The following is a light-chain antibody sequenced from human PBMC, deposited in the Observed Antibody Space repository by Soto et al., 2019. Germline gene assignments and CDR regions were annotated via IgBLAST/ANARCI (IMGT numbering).Light chain of an antibody. V-gene: IGKV3-20*01. CDR2: GAS. Sequence: EIVLTQSPGTLSLSPGERATLSCRASQSVSSTYLAWYQQKPAQAPRLVIYGASNRATGIPDRFSGSGSGTDFTLTISRLEPEDFAVYYCQQYGGSPRTFGQGTKVEIK. CDR1: QSVSSTY. CDR3: QQYGGSPRT. J-gene: IGKJ1*01.